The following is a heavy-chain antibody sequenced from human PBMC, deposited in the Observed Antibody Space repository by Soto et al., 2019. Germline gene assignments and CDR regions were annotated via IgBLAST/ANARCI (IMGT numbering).Heavy chain of an antibody. CDR2: GFYDGRA. Sequence: QLQLQESGPGPVKPSGTLSLTCTVSGGAINTNNYYWGWVRQPPGKGLEWIGSGFYDGRAYYSPHLISGVPTSLASSMTQFPPQPISVTAADTADFCCVRLVVVSTVSTVWGQGTLVTVSS. J-gene: IGHJ4*02. CDR1: GGAINTNNYY. D-gene: IGHD4-4*01. V-gene: IGHV4-39*01. CDR3: VRLVVVSTVSTV.